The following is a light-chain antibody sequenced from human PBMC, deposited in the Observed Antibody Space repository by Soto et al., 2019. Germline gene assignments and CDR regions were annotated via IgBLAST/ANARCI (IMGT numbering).Light chain of an antibody. CDR2: DAS. CDR3: QQYNDYSTWT. Sequence: DIQMTQSPSTLSASIGDRVTITCRASQSISRWVAWYQQKPGEAPKVLIWDASSLQRGVPSRFSGSGSGTESTLTISSLQPDDFATYYCQQYNDYSTWTFGQGTKVYI. CDR1: QSISRW. V-gene: IGKV1-5*01. J-gene: IGKJ1*01.